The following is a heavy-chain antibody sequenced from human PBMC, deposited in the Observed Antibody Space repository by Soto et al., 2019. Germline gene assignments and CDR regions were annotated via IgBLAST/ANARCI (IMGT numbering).Heavy chain of an antibody. CDR2: INNAGTT. V-gene: IGHV3-66*01. CDR3: VRENYYYGMDV. CDR1: GFDASVNF. Sequence: EVQLVESGGTLVQPGGSLKLSCAASGFDASVNFMTWVHQAPGKGLEWVTAINNAGTTFYADSVKGRFSISRVDSKNTLYLQMNSLRVEDTAMYYCVRENYYYGMDVWGQGTAVTVSS. J-gene: IGHJ6*02. D-gene: IGHD3-10*01.